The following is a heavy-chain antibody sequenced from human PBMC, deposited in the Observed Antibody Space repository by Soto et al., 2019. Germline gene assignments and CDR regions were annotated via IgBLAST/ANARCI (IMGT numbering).Heavy chain of an antibody. Sequence: SSETLSLTCTVSGGSISSYYWSWIRQPPGKGLEWIGYIYYSGSTNYNPSLKSRVTISVDTSKNQFSLKLSSVTAADTAVYYCASGVAATYYYYYYMDVWGKGTTVTVSS. D-gene: IGHD2-15*01. CDR1: GGSISSYY. J-gene: IGHJ6*03. CDR2: IYYSGST. CDR3: ASGVAATYYYYYYMDV. V-gene: IGHV4-59*01.